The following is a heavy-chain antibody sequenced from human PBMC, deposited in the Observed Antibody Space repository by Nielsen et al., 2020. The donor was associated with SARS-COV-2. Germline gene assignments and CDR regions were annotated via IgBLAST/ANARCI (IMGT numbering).Heavy chain of an antibody. CDR3: AKDFHGSVADFFGN. CDR2: IRGSGDRT. CDR1: GFTFSNSA. D-gene: IGHD2-2*03. V-gene: IGHV3-23*01. Sequence: GSLRLSCTASGFTFSNSAMSWVRQTSGKGLEWVSSIRGSGDRTDYADSVKGRVIISRDNSKNTLHLQMNSLRAEDTALYFCAKDFHGSVADFFGNWGQGTLVTVSS. J-gene: IGHJ4*02.